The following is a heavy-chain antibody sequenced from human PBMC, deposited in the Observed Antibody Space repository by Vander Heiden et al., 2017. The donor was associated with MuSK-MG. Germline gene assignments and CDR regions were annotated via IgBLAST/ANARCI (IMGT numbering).Heavy chain of an antibody. CDR1: GFPFSRYA. V-gene: IGHV3-23*01. Sequence: EVQLLESGGGLVQPGGSLSLSCAPSGFPFSRYAMSWVRQAPGKGVEWVSAIRGSGGSTYYADSVKGRFTISRDNSKNTLYLQMNSLRAEDTAVYYCAKVAYYYDSSGYDYWGQGTLVTVSS. J-gene: IGHJ4*02. CDR3: AKVAYYYDSSGYDY. D-gene: IGHD3-22*01. CDR2: IRGSGGST.